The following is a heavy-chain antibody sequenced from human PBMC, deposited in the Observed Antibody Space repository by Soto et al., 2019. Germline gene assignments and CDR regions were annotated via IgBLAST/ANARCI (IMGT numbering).Heavy chain of an antibody. Sequence: VQLVQSGAEVKKPGASVKVSCKASGYSFSTYDINWVRQAAGQGLEWMGWVHPKSGNTDYAQRLRGRVTMTRKTAISTAYMELRALTPEETAVYYCARHSCDSTSCYKDWFDPWGQGALVTVSS. CDR2: VHPKSGNT. V-gene: IGHV1-8*01. CDR3: ARHSCDSTSCYKDWFDP. CDR1: GYSFSTYD. J-gene: IGHJ5*02. D-gene: IGHD2-2*02.